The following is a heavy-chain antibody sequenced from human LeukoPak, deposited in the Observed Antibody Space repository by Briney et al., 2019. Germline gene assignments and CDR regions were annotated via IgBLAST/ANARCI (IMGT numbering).Heavy chain of an antibody. V-gene: IGHV4-4*02. CDR3: AREKGVRWELPPYYYYGMDV. J-gene: IGHJ6*02. D-gene: IGHD1-26*01. Sequence: PSGTLSLTCAVSGGSISSSNWWSWVRQPPGKGLEWIGEIYHSGSTNYSPSLKSRVTLSVDTSKNQFSLKLSSVTAADTAVYYCAREKGVRWELPPYYYYGMDVWGQGTTVTVSS. CDR2: IYHSGST. CDR1: GGSISSSNW.